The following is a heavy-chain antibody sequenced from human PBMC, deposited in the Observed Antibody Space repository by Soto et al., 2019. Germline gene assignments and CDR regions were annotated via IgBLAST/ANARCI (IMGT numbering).Heavy chain of an antibody. CDR1: GGSISSGGYS. CDR3: ARGPPFLP. J-gene: IGHJ5*02. D-gene: IGHD3-3*02. V-gene: IGHV4-30-4*07. Sequence: SETLSLTCAVSGGSISSGGYSCSWIRQPPGKGLEWIGYIYYSGSTNYNPSLKSRVTISVDTSKNQFSLKLSSVTAADTAVYYCARGPPFLPWGQGTLVTVSS. CDR2: IYYSGST.